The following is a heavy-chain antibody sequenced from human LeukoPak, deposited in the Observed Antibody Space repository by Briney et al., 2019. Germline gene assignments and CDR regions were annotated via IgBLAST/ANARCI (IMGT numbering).Heavy chain of an antibody. D-gene: IGHD6-19*01. Sequence: GGSLRLSCAASGFTFSSYAMSRVRQAPGKGLEWVSAISGSGGSTYYADSVKGRFTISRDNSKNTLYLQMNSLRAEDTAVYYCANYQIPAGNFDYWGQGTLVTVSS. J-gene: IGHJ4*02. CDR3: ANYQIPAGNFDY. CDR2: ISGSGGST. V-gene: IGHV3-23*01. CDR1: GFTFSSYA.